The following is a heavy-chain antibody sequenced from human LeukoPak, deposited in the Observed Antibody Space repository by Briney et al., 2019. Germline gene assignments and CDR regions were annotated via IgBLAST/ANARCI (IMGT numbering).Heavy chain of an antibody. CDR1: GYTFTSYY. CDR2: MNPNSGNT. J-gene: IGHJ5*02. CDR3: ARGFYGSGSYYINWFDP. D-gene: IGHD3-10*01. Sequence: ASVKVSCKASGYTFTSYYMHWVRQAPGQGLEWMGWMNPNSGNTGYAQKFQGRVTMTRNTSISTAYMELSSLRSEDTAVYYCARGFYGSGSYYINWFDPWGQGTLVTVSS. V-gene: IGHV1-8*02.